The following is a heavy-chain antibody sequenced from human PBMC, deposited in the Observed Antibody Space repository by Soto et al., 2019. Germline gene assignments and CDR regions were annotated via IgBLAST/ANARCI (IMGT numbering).Heavy chain of an antibody. D-gene: IGHD4-17*01. V-gene: IGHV4-59*01. CDR1: GGSISSYY. J-gene: IGHJ4*02. Sequence: SETLSLTCTVSGGSISSYYWSWIRQPPGKGLEWIGYIYYTGSTNYNPSLKSRVTISVDLSKNQFSLRLSSVTTADTALYYCAKTTAVPNTLRSRYFFDYWGQGTLVTVSS. CDR2: IYYTGST. CDR3: AKTTAVPNTLRSRYFFDY.